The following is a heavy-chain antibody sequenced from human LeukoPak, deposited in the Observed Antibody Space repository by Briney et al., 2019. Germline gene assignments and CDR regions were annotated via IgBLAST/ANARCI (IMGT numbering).Heavy chain of an antibody. J-gene: IGHJ4*02. D-gene: IGHD3-16*01. CDR2: IYYGGSA. Sequence: SETPSLTCIVPDGSISKAVYSWGWIRQPPGKGLEWIGTIYYGGSAARNASLKSRVTISVDKSRNQFSLNLSSVTAADTAIYYCARQGIGVFDSWGQGISVTVSS. CDR1: DGSISKAVYS. CDR3: ARQGIGVFDS. V-gene: IGHV4-39*01.